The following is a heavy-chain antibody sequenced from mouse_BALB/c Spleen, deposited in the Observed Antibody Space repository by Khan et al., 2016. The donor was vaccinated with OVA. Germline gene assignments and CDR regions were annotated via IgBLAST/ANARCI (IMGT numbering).Heavy chain of an antibody. D-gene: IGHD1-1*01. V-gene: IGHV3-2*02. CDR1: GYSITSGYA. CDR2: ISYSGVT. J-gene: IGHJ2*01. Sequence: EVQLVESGPGLVKPSQSLSLTCTVTGYSITSGYAWNWIRQFPGNKLEWMGYISYSGVTSYTPSLKSRISITRATSKNQFFLQLNSVTTWDTATYYCARGNYYGYYFDYWGQGTTLTVSS. CDR3: ARGNYYGYYFDY.